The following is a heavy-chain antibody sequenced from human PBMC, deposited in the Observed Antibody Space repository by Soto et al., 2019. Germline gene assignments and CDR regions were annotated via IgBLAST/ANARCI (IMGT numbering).Heavy chain of an antibody. CDR3: ARAPRYDSSGYNRY. V-gene: IGHV1-58*01. CDR2: IVVGSGNT. D-gene: IGHD3-22*01. J-gene: IGHJ4*02. Sequence: ASVKVSCKASGFTFTSSAVQWVRQARGQRLEWIGWIVVGSGNTNYAQKFQERVTITRDMSTSTAYMELSSLRAEDTAVYYCARAPRYDSSGYNRYWGQGTLVTVSS. CDR1: GFTFTSSA.